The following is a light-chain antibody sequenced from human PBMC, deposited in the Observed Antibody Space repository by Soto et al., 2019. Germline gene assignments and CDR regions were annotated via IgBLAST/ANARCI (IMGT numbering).Light chain of an antibody. J-gene: IGLJ2*01. V-gene: IGLV2-23*02. CDR2: EVV. CDR1: SSDVGTYNL. Sequence: QSALTQPASVSGSPGQSITISCTGSSSDVGTYNLVSWYKHHPGKAPKLMISEVVKRPSGVSNRISGSKSGNTASLTISGLQAEDEAEYYCGSYAGSSMFVFGGGTEPTVL. CDR3: GSYAGSSMFV.